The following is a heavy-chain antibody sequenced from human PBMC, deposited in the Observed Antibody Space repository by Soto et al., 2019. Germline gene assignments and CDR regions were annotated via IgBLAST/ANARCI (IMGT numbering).Heavy chain of an antibody. CDR2: ISSSGSTI. V-gene: IGHV3-48*03. CDR1: GFTFSSYE. D-gene: IGHD2-2*02. Sequence: EVQLVESGGGLVQPGGSLRLSCAASGFTFSSYEMNWVRQAPGKGLEWVSYISSSGSTIYYADSVKGRFTISRDNAKNSLYLQMNSLRAEDTAGYYCARGGYCSSTSCYRGYYYYYGMDVWGQGTTVTVSS. J-gene: IGHJ6*02. CDR3: ARGGYCSSTSCYRGYYYYYGMDV.